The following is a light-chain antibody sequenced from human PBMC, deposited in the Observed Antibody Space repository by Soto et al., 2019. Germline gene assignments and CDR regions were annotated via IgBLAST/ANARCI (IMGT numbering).Light chain of an antibody. CDR1: QSISSW. CDR2: KAS. J-gene: IGKJ4*01. V-gene: IGKV1-5*03. CDR3: QQYESYSPLT. Sequence: DIQMTQSPSTLSASVGDRVTITCRASQSISSWLAWYQQKPGKAPKLLIYKASSLESGVPSRFSGSGSGTEFTLTISSLQPDDFATYYCQQYESYSPLTFGGGTKVDI.